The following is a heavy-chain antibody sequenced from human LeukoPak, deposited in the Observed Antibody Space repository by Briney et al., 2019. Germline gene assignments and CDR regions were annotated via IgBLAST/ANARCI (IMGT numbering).Heavy chain of an antibody. D-gene: IGHD2-15*01. CDR2: IIPIFGTA. J-gene: IGHJ5*02. Sequence: SVKVSCKASGGTFSSYAISWVRQAPGQGLEWMGGIIPIFGTANYAQKFQGRVTITADESTSTTYMELSSLRSEDTAVYYCARESGYCSGGSCAGWFDPWGQGTLVTVSS. CDR1: GGTFSSYA. V-gene: IGHV1-69*01. CDR3: ARESGYCSGGSCAGWFDP.